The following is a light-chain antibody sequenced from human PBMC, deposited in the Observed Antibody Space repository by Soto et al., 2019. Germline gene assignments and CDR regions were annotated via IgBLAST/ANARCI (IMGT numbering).Light chain of an antibody. CDR1: QSITTSF. CDR2: RAS. V-gene: IGKV3-20*01. Sequence: EIVLTQSPGTLSLSPGERATLSCRASQSITTSFLAWYQQKPGQAPRLLIYRASTRVTGIPDRFSGSGSGTDFTLTISRLEPEDFAVYYCQQDGGSSPSYTFGQGTNVEIK. CDR3: QQDGGSSPSYT. J-gene: IGKJ2*01.